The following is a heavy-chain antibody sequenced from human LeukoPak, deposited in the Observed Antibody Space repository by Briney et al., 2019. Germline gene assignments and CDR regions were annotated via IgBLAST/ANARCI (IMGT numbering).Heavy chain of an antibody. V-gene: IGHV1-8*01. CDR1: GYTFTSYD. CDR3: GRPLQRGSWTQRALDY. J-gene: IGHJ4*02. Sequence: ASVKVSCKASGYTFTSYDISWVRQATGQGLEWMGWMNPNSGNAGYAQRFQGRVTMTRNNSICTAYMELTSLGSEDTAVYYCGRPLQRGSWTQRALDYWGQGTLVTVSS. D-gene: IGHD3-10*01. CDR2: MNPNSGNA.